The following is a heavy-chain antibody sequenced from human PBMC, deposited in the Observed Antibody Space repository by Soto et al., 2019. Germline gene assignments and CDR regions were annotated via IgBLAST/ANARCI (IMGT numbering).Heavy chain of an antibody. CDR2: INHSGST. CDR3: ARGQTYDHFRSGWGLSRTKRVYFDY. J-gene: IGHJ4*02. Sequence: PSETLSLTCAVYGGSFSGYYWSWIRQPPGKGLEWIGEINHSGSTNYNPSHKSRVTISVDTSKNQFSLKLSSVTAADTAVYYCARGQTYDHFRSGWGLSRTKRVYFDYWGQGTLVTVSS. V-gene: IGHV4-34*01. CDR1: GGSFSGYY. D-gene: IGHD3-10*01.